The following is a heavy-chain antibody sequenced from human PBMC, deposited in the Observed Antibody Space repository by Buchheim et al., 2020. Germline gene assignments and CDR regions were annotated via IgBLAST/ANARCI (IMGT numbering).Heavy chain of an antibody. V-gene: IGHV4-61*08. CDR1: GGSVNSAGHY. D-gene: IGHD5-18*01. CDR3: ARSVDTATDFDS. Sequence: QVQLQESGPGLVKPSETLSLTCTVSGGSVNSAGHYWSWIRQPPGKGLEWVGYIYSSGTTNSNPSLKSRVTMSTAASKTQFSLKLRSVTAADTAVYYCARSVDTATDFDSWGQGTL. J-gene: IGHJ4*02. CDR2: IYSSGTT.